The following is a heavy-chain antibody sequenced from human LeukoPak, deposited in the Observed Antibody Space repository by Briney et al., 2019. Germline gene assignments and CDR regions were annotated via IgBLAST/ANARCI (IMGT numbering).Heavy chain of an antibody. D-gene: IGHD6-19*01. Sequence: SETLSLTCTVSGGSISTYHWSWIRQPPGKGLEWIGYIYYSGSTNYNPSLKSRVTISVDTSKNQFSLKLGSVTAADTAVYYCARGGSLAGLGALRWFDPWGQGTLVTVSS. CDR2: IYYSGST. J-gene: IGHJ5*02. V-gene: IGHV4-59*01. CDR3: ARGGSLAGLGALRWFDP. CDR1: GGSISTYH.